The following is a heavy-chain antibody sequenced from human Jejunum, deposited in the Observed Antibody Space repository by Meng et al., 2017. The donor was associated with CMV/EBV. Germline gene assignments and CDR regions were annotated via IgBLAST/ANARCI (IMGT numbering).Heavy chain of an antibody. D-gene: IGHD1-7*01. CDR2: IYYSGST. V-gene: IGHV4-39*07. CDR1: GCSINSNSHL. Sequence: HEAGTGRGRPSESLSLPWPVSGCSINSNSHLLVWIRQPPGKGLEWIGSIYYSGSTYDNPSLKSRVTISVDTSKNQFSLNLSSVTAADTAVYYCGRVGTAVFGSWGRDEYWGQGTLVTVSS. CDR3: GRVGTAVFGSWGRDEY. J-gene: IGHJ4*02.